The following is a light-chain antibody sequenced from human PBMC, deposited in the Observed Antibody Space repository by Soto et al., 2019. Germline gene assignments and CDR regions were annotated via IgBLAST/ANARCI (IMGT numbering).Light chain of an antibody. V-gene: IGKV3-15*01. CDR1: QSVSSN. Sequence: EVLLTQSPATQSVSPGERATLSCRASQSVSSNLAWYQQKPGQAPRLLIYAASTRATGVPARFSGSGSGTEFTLTISSLQSEDVAVYFCQQYTDSPLMYTFGQGTKLEIK. CDR3: QQYTDSPLMYT. J-gene: IGKJ2*01. CDR2: AAS.